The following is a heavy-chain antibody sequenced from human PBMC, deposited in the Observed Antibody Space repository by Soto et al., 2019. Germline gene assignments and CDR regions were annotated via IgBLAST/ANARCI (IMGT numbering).Heavy chain of an antibody. D-gene: IGHD2-2*01. CDR2: INPNSGGT. V-gene: IGHV1-2*04. CDR3: ARTRYCSSTSCRNGGYGMDV. CDR1: GYTFTGYY. J-gene: IGHJ6*02. Sequence: QVQRVQSGAEVKKPGASVKVSCKASGYTFTGYYMHWVRQAPGQGLEWMGWINPNSGGTNYAQKFQGWVTMTRDTAISTAYMQLSRLRSDDTAVYYCARTRYCSSTSCRNGGYGMDVWGQGTTVTVSS.